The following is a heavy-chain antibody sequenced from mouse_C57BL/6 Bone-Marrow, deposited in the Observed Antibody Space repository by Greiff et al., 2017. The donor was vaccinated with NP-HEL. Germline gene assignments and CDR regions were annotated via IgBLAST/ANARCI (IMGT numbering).Heavy chain of an antibody. Sequence: EVQLMESGGGLVQPGESLKLSCESNEYEFPSPDMSWVRQTPGKRLELVAAINSDGGSTYYPGTIERRFILSRDNTKKTLYLQMSSLRAEDTAFYYCARNSKRAWFAYWGQGTLVTVSA. CDR2: INSDGGST. CDR3: ARNSKRAWFAY. V-gene: IGHV5-2*01. D-gene: IGHD2-5*01. CDR1: EYEFPSPD. J-gene: IGHJ3*01.